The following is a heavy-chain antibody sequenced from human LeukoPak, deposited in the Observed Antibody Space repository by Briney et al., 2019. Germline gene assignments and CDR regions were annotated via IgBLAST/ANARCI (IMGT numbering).Heavy chain of an antibody. D-gene: IGHD3/OR15-3a*01. CDR3: ATGRSSPLDDAFDI. CDR1: GFTFSRYV. V-gene: IGHV3-33*01. Sequence: PGRSLRLSCAASGFTFSRYVIHWVRQSPGKGLDWVAVVWFDGSNNYYADSVKGRFTISRDNSTNTLYLQINSLRADDTAVYFCATGRSSPLDDAFDIWGQGTLVTVSS. J-gene: IGHJ3*02. CDR2: VWFDGSNN.